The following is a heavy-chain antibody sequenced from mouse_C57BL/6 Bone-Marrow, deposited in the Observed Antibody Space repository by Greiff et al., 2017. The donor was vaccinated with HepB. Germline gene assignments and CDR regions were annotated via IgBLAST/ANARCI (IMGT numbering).Heavy chain of an antibody. CDR3: ARGGHDAWLAY. CDR1: GYTFTSYW. D-gene: IGHD2-3*01. V-gene: IGHV1-64*01. Sequence: QVQLQQPGAELVKPGASVKLSCKASGYTFTSYWMHWVKQRPGQGLEWIGMIHPNSGSTNYNEKFKSKATLTVDKSSSTAYMQRSSLTSEDSAVYYCARGGHDAWLAYWGQGTLVTVAA. J-gene: IGHJ3*01. CDR2: IHPNSGST.